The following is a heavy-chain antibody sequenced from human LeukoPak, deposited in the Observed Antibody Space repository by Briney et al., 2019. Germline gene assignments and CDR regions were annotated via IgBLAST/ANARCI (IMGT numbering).Heavy chain of an antibody. CDR3: AKDPRHYGPGSYYKLRDPKSGQLGIDY. CDR2: IWYDGSNK. CDR1: GFTFSSYG. J-gene: IGHJ4*02. D-gene: IGHD3-10*01. V-gene: IGHV3-33*06. Sequence: HPGGSLRLSCAASGFTFSSYGMHWVRQAPGKGLEWVAVIWYDGSNKYYADSVKGRFTISRDNSKNTLYLQMNSLRAEDTAVYYCAKDPRHYGPGSYYKLRDPKSGQLGIDYWGQGTLVTVSS.